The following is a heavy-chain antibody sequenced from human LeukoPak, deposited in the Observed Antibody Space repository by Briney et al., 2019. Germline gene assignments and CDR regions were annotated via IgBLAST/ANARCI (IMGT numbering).Heavy chain of an antibody. CDR1: GFTFSSYS. D-gene: IGHD6-19*01. J-gene: IGHJ4*02. Sequence: RSGGSLRLSCAASGFTFSSYSMNWVRQAPGKGLEWVSSISSSSSYIYYADSAKGRFTISRDNAKNSLYLQMNSLRAEDTAVYYCARGSGWYPGDYFDYWGQGTLVTVSS. CDR2: ISSSSSYI. CDR3: ARGSGWYPGDYFDY. V-gene: IGHV3-21*01.